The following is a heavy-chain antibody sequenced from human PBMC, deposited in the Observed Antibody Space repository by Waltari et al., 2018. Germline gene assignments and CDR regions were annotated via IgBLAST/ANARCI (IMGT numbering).Heavy chain of an antibody. D-gene: IGHD2-15*01. CDR2: FNPEDGEI. Sequence: QVQLEQSGAEVKKPGASMKVSCKVSGYALSELSMHWVRQAPGEGLEWMGGFNPEDGEIIDAQKFRGRVTMTEDTSTETVYMDLSSLRSEDTAVYYCATSNSGGRRGFDYWGQGTLVTVSS. V-gene: IGHV1-24*01. CDR3: ATSNSGGRRGFDY. J-gene: IGHJ4*02. CDR1: GYALSELS.